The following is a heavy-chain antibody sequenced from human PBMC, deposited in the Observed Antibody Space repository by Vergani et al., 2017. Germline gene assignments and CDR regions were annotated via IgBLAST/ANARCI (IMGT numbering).Heavy chain of an antibody. CDR3: ARGYGDQDDY. D-gene: IGHD4-17*01. Sequence: EVQLVESGGGLVQPGGSLRLSCAASGFTVSSNYMSWVRQAPGKGLEWVSVIYSGGSTDYADSVKGRLTISSDNSKNTLYLQMNSLRAEETAGYYCARGYGDQDDYWGQGTLVTVSS. V-gene: IGHV3-66*01. J-gene: IGHJ4*02. CDR1: GFTVSSNY. CDR2: IYSGGST.